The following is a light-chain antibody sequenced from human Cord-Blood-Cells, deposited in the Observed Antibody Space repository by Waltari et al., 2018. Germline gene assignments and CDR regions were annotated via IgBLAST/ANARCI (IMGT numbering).Light chain of an antibody. J-gene: IGLJ2*01. CDR1: SSNIGARYD. CDR3: QSYDSSLSGYVV. Sequence: QSVLTQPPSVSGAPRQRVPTSCTRSSSNIGARYDVNWYQQLPGTSPQLLIYGNSNRPSGVPDRFSGSKSCTSASRAITGLQAEDEADYYCQSYDSSLSGYVVFGGGTKLTVL. CDR2: GNS. V-gene: IGLV1-40*01.